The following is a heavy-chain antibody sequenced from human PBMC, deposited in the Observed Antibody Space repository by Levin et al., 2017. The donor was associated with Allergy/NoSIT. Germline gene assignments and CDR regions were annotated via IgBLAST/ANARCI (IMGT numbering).Heavy chain of an antibody. V-gene: IGHV3-33*01. Sequence: LSLTCAASGFTFSSYGMHWVRQAPGKGLEWVAVIWYDGSNKYYADSVKGRFTISRDNSKNTLYLQMNSLRAEDTAVYYCARDGHGAFDIWGQGTMVTVSS. CDR2: IWYDGSNK. CDR1: GFTFSSYG. J-gene: IGHJ3*02. CDR3: ARDGHGAFDI.